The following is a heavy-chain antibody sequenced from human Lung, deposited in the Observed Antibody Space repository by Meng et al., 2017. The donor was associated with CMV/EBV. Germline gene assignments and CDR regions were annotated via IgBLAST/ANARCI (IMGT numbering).Heavy chain of an antibody. CDR1: GFSFSTYT. V-gene: IGHV3-21*01. Sequence: GEXXKISCAPSGFSFSTYTLHWVRQAPGKGLEWVASISSSRSYINYADSVKGRFTISRDNAKDSLYLQMSSLRAEDTAVYYCARERLYQPLWGDALDISDQGXVVTVSS. J-gene: IGHJ3*02. D-gene: IGHD2-2*01. CDR3: ARERLYQPLWGDALDI. CDR2: ISSSRSYI.